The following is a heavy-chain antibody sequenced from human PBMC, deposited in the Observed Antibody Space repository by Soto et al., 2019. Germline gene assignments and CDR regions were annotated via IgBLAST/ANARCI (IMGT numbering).Heavy chain of an antibody. D-gene: IGHD1-26*01. V-gene: IGHV1-18*04. Sequence: QVHLVQSGAVVENPGASVKVSCKASGYTFTNFGITWVRQAPGQGLEWMGWITPYNGNANYPQKHQDRLTITTATATNTAYLELRSLRSDDTAVYFCARARMFSGAHHDYWGQGTRVTVAS. CDR2: ITPYNGNA. CDR1: GYTFTNFG. CDR3: ARARMFSGAHHDY. J-gene: IGHJ4*02.